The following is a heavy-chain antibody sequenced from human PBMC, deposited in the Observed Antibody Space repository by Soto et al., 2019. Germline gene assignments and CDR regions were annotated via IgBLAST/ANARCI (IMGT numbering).Heavy chain of an antibody. J-gene: IGHJ6*02. CDR1: GFTFSSYA. V-gene: IGHV3-30-3*01. D-gene: IGHD5-12*01. CDR3: ARDQTRGSEDYYYGMDV. CDR2: ISYDGSNK. Sequence: GGSLRLSCAASGFTFSSYAMHWVRQAPGKGLEWVAVISYDGSNKYYADSVKGRFTISRDNSKNTLYLQMNSLRAEDTAVYYCARDQTRGSEDYYYGMDVWGQGTTVTVSS.